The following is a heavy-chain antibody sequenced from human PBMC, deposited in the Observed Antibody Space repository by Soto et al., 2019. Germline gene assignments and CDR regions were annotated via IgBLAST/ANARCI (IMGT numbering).Heavy chain of an antibody. Sequence: QVQLQESGPGLVKPSETLSLTCAVSGDSISSYYCMWIRQPPGKGLESIGYLYYGRSANYNPSLNARVTLSVDASTNQCSLTLSSMTAADTAVYYCALRSMAEVPEYWGQGTLVTVSS. CDR3: ALRSMAEVPEY. J-gene: IGHJ4*02. D-gene: IGHD3-3*02. V-gene: IGHV4-59*01. CDR1: GDSISSYY. CDR2: LYYGRSA.